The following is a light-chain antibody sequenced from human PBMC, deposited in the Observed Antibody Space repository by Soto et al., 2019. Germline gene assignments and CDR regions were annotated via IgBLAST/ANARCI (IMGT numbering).Light chain of an antibody. CDR3: LQHNSYPLT. V-gene: IGKV1-17*02. J-gene: IGKJ4*01. CDR2: AAS. Sequence: DIQMTQSPSSLSASVGDRVTITCRASQGIRNDLHWYQQKPGKAPKRLIYAASSLQSGVTSRFSGSGSGTEITLTISNLQPEDFATYYSLQHNSYPLTFGGGTKVEIK. CDR1: QGIRND.